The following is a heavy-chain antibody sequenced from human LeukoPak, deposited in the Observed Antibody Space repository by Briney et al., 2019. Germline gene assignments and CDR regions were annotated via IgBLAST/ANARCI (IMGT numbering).Heavy chain of an antibody. J-gene: IGHJ4*02. CDR1: GYTFTSYY. CDR3: ARAVGATIDY. V-gene: IGHV1-46*01. Sequence: GGSLRLSCAASGYTFTSYYMHGVRQAPGQGLEWMGIINPSGGSTSYAQKFQGRVTMTRDTSTSTVHMELSSLRSEDTAVYYCARAVGATIDYWGQGTLVTVPS. D-gene: IGHD1-26*01. CDR2: INPSGGST.